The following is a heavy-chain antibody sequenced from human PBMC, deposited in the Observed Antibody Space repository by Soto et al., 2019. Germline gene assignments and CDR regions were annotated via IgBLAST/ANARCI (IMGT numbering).Heavy chain of an antibody. CDR3: ARPIAYGPGRGMDV. CDR2: TYYSGNT. V-gene: IGHV4-39*01. D-gene: IGHD4-17*01. Sequence: QLQLQESGPGLVKPSETLSLTCTVSGGSISSSSYYWGWIRQPPGKGLEWIGTTYYSGNTYYNPSLKSRVTXXVXTFXNQFSLRLSSVTAADTAVYYCARPIAYGPGRGMDVWGQGTTVTVAS. J-gene: IGHJ6*02. CDR1: GGSISSSSYY.